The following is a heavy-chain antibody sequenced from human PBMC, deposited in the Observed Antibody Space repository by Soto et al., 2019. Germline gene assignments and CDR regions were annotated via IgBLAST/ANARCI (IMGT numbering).Heavy chain of an antibody. CDR3: ASYKIGTTSQRFDY. CDR1: GFTFCSSW. Sequence: GGSLRLSCAASGFTFCSSWMSWVRQAPGKGLEWVANIKQDGSEKYYVDSVKGRFTISRDNAENSLYLQMNSLRAEDTAVYYCASYKIGTTSQRFDYWGQGTLVTVSS. D-gene: IGHD1-1*01. CDR2: IKQDGSEK. J-gene: IGHJ4*02. V-gene: IGHV3-7*01.